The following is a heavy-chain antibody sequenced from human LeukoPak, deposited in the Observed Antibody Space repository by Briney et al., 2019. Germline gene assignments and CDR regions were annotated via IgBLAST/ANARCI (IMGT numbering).Heavy chain of an antibody. V-gene: IGHV3-21*01. CDR3: ALILGYCSSTSCSSPGY. D-gene: IGHD2-2*01. J-gene: IGHJ4*02. CDR2: ISSSSSSYI. CDR1: GFTFSTYS. Sequence: GGSLRLSCAASGFTFSTYSMDWVRQAPGKGLEWVSSISSSSSSYIYYADSVKGRFTISRDNAKNSLYLQMNSLRAEDTAVYYCALILGYCSSTSCSSPGYWGQGTLVTVSS.